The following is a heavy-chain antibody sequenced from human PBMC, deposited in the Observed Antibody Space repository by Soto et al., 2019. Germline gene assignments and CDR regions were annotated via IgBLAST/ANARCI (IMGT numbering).Heavy chain of an antibody. D-gene: IGHD3-16*01. V-gene: IGHV2-5*01. CDR3: ARRGGAAVCLYYFGY. CDR2: IYWHGDK. Sequence: SGPTLVNPTQTLTLTCTFAGFSLSTTGVGVSWIRQPPGKALEWLALIYWHGDKRYSPSLKSSLTITKPTSKHQVVPTMTNRDPVDTASYYCARRGGAAVCLYYFGYWGQGALVTVSS. J-gene: IGHJ4*02. CDR1: GFSLSTTGVG.